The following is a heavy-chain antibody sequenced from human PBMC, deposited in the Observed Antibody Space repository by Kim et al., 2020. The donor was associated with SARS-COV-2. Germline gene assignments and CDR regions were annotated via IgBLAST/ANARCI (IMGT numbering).Heavy chain of an antibody. V-gene: IGHV3-30*02. D-gene: IGHD5-12*01. J-gene: IGHJ6*02. CDR3: AKDDGYLFGMDV. Sequence: YYADSGKGRFTISRDNSKNTLYLQMNSLRAEDTAVYYCAKDDGYLFGMDVWGQGTTVTVSS.